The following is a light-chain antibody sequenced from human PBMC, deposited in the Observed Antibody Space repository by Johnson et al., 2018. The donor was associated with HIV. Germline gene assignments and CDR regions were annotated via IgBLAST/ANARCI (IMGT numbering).Light chain of an antibody. Sequence: QSVLTQPPSVSAAPGQKVTISCSGSSSNIGNNYVSWYQQLPGTAPKLLIYDNNKRPSGIPDRFSGSKSGTSATLGITGLQNGDEADYYCGTWDSSLSAGRAFGTGTKVTVL. V-gene: IGLV1-51*01. CDR1: SSNIGNNY. CDR2: DNN. J-gene: IGLJ1*01. CDR3: GTWDSSLSAGRA.